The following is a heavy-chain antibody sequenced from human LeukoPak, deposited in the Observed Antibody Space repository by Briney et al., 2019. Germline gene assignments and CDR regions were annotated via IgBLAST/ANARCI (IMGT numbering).Heavy chain of an antibody. Sequence: SETLSLTCTVSGGSISSSGYYWGWIRQPPGKGLEWIGSIYYSGATYYNPSLKSRVTISVDTSKNQFSLRLSSVTAADTAVYYCARHQYGGSYSDFFDYWGQGTLVTVSS. CDR1: GGSISSSGYY. V-gene: IGHV4-39*01. J-gene: IGHJ4*02. CDR3: ARHQYGGSYSDFFDY. D-gene: IGHD1-26*01. CDR2: IYYSGAT.